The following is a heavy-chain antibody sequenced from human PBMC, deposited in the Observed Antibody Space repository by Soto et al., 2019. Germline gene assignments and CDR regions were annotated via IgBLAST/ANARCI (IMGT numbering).Heavy chain of an antibody. CDR1: VESIVSYD. CDR2: MYYSGST. V-gene: IGHV4-59*01. Sequence: FVTRALTCAVAVESIVSYDWSWIRQPPGKGLEWIGYMYYSGSTNYNPSLKSRVTISVDTSKNQFSLKLSSVTAADTAVYYCARDAGGPADYWGQGTLVTVSS. J-gene: IGHJ4*02. D-gene: IGHD2-15*01. CDR3: ARDAGGPADY.